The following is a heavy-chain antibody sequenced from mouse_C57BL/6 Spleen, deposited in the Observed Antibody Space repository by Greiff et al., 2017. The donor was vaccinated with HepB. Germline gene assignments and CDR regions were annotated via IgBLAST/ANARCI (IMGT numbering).Heavy chain of an antibody. CDR1: GYTFTDYE. CDR2: IDPETGGT. V-gene: IGHV1-15*01. Sequence: QVQLKQSGAELVRPGASVTLSCKASGYTFTDYEMHWVKQTPVHGLEWIGAIDPETGGTAYNQKFKGKAILTADKSSSTAYMELRSLTSEDSAVYYCTRTSYYSNPYDYWGQGTSVTVSS. CDR3: TRTSYYSNPYDY. D-gene: IGHD2-5*01. J-gene: IGHJ4*01.